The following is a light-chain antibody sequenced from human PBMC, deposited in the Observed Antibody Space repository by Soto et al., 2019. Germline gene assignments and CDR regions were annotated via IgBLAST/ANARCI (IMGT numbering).Light chain of an antibody. Sequence: DIQVTQSPSAMSAAVGDRVTITCRTSQDISNRLGWFQQRPGKAPKRLISSASTLETGVPSRFSGTGSGTEFTLTISSPQPEDFATYYCQQHAAYPRDFGQGTKVDIK. J-gene: IGKJ1*01. CDR2: SAS. CDR3: QQHAAYPRD. V-gene: IGKV1-17*03. CDR1: QDISNR.